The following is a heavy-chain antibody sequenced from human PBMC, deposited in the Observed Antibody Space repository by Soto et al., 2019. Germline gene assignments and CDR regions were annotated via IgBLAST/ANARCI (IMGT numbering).Heavy chain of an antibody. CDR2: IVVGSSNT. D-gene: IGHD6-19*01. CDR1: GFTFTSSA. V-gene: IGHV1-58*01. CDR3: AARAVAGIGVRYFDY. J-gene: IGHJ4*02. Sequence: SVKVSCKASGFTFTSSAVQWVRQARGQRLEWIGWIVVGSSNTNYAQKFQERVTITRDMSTSTAYMELSSLRSEDTAVYYCAARAVAGIGVRYFDYWGRGTLVTVSS.